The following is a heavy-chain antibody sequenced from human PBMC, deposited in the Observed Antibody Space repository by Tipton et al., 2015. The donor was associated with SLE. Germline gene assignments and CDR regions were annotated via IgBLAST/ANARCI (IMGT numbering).Heavy chain of an antibody. CDR2: IYYSGST. CDR1: GGSISSYY. Sequence: TLSLTCTVSGGSISSYYWSWIRQPPGKGLEWIGYIYYSGSTNYNPSLKSRVTISVDTSKNQFSLNLSSVTAADTAVYYCARDFPGGVPPWGQGTLVTVSS. D-gene: IGHD3-16*01. CDR3: ARDFPGGVPP. V-gene: IGHV4-59*01. J-gene: IGHJ5*02.